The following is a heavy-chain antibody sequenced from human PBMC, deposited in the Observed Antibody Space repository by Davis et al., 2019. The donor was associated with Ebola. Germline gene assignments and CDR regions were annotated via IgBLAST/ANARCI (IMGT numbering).Heavy chain of an antibody. D-gene: IGHD7-27*01. J-gene: IGHJ4*02. CDR2: IFYGGSS. CDR3: VRDVAGAIF. V-gene: IGHV4-39*02. CDR1: GASLTTSSFH. Sequence: PSETLSLTCSVSGASLTTSSFHLGWIRQPPGKGLEWIGCIFYGGSSYYSPSLKSRVTISVDTSKNQVSLKLTSVTAADTAVYYCVRDVAGAIFWGQGTLVTVSS.